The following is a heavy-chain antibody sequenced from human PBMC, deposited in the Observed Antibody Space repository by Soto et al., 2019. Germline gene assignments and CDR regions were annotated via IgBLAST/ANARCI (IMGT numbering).Heavy chain of an antibody. D-gene: IGHD3-10*01. V-gene: IGHV1-24*01. J-gene: IGHJ4*02. Sequence: ASVKVACKVSGYTLTELSMHWVRQAPGKGLEWMGGFDPEDGETIYAQKFQGRVTMTEDTSTDTAYMELSSLRSEDTAVYYCATGRYYYGSGSYYNYFDYWGQGTLVTVSS. CDR1: GYTLTELS. CDR2: FDPEDGET. CDR3: ATGRYYYGSGSYYNYFDY.